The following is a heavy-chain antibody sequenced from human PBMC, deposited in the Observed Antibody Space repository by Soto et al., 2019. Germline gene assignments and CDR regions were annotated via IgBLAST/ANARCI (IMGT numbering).Heavy chain of an antibody. Sequence: PGGSLRLSCAASGFTFSSYAMTWVRQAPGKGLEWVSGVIRTGVSAYYADSAKGRFTISRNKSTNTLSLHMNSLRAEDTAVYYVARGIAYSDCDLEYWGQGTPVTVS. CDR1: GFTFSSYA. J-gene: IGHJ4*02. V-gene: IGHV3-23*01. D-gene: IGHD2-21*02. CDR3: ARGIAYSDCDLEY. CDR2: VIRTGVSA.